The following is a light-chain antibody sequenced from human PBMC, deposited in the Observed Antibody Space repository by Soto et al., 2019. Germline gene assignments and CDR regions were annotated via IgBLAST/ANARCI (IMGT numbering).Light chain of an antibody. CDR2: EVS. CDR3: SSYTSSSTLGV. CDR1: SSDVGGYNY. V-gene: IGLV2-14*01. J-gene: IGLJ3*02. Sequence: QSALTQPASVSGSPGQSITISCTGTSSDVGGYNYVSWYQQYPGKAPKLMIYEVSNRPSGVSNRFSGSKSSNTASLTISGLQAEDEADYYCSSYTSSSTLGVFGGGTKLTVL.